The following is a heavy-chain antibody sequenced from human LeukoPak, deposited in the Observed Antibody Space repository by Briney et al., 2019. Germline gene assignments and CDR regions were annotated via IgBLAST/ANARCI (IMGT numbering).Heavy chain of an antibody. V-gene: IGHV3-21*01. J-gene: IGHJ4*02. CDR2: ISSSSNYI. Sequence: GGSLRLSCAASGFTFSSYAMNWARQAPGKGLEWVSSISSSSNYIHYADSVKGRFTISRDNAKNSLYLQMNSLRAEDTAVYFCARGTLGAWGWWGQGTLVTVSA. CDR1: GFTFSSYA. D-gene: IGHD6-19*01. CDR3: ARGTLGAWGW.